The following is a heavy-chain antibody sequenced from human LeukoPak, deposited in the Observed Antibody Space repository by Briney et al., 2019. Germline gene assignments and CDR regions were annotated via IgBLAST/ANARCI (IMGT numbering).Heavy chain of an antibody. CDR2: ISGGTT. Sequence: GGSLRLSCTASGFTFGDYLMSWFRQAPGKGLEGIGFISGGTTEYAASVKGRFTISRDDSTSIAYLQMNSLTTEDTAVYYCSRGSGWLSVYWGQGTLVTVSS. CDR3: SRGSGWLSVY. CDR1: GFTFGDYL. D-gene: IGHD6-19*01. J-gene: IGHJ4*02. V-gene: IGHV3-49*03.